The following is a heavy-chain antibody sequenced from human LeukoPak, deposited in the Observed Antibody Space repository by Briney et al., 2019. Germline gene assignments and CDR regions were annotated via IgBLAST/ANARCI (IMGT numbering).Heavy chain of an antibody. CDR3: TKGLLGRWFDP. Sequence: ESLNLSCQCSGDDFTKFWLAWVRQMPGKGLEWMGIIFPIDSDTKYSPSFQGQVVISLDQSLKTAYLQQSSLKPSDTATFYSTKGLLGRWFDPWGQGTLVTVTS. D-gene: IGHD3-10*01. V-gene: IGHV5-51*06. CDR1: GDDFTKFW. J-gene: IGHJ5*02. CDR2: IFPIDSDT.